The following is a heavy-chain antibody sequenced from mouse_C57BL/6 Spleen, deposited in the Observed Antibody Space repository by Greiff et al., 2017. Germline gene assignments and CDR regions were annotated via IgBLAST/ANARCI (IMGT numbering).Heavy chain of an antibody. J-gene: IGHJ4*01. CDR1: GYTFTSYW. CDR3: ARHDYGSSYAMDY. CDR2: IYPGSGST. Sequence: QVQLQQPGAELVKPGASVKMSCKASGYTFTSYWLTWVKQRPGQGLEWIGDIYPGSGSTNYNEKFKSKATLTVDTSSSTAYMQLSSLTSEDSAVYYCARHDYGSSYAMDYWGQGTSVTVSS. V-gene: IGHV1-55*01. D-gene: IGHD1-1*01.